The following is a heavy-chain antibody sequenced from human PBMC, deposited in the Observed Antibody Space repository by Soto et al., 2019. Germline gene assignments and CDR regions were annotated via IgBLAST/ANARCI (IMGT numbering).Heavy chain of an antibody. J-gene: IGHJ3*02. CDR3: ATSEWNDAFDI. D-gene: IGHD3-3*01. CDR2: IKRKTDGETT. Sequence: EVQLVESGGGLVKPVGSLRLSCAASGFTFSNGWMTWIRQAPGKGLEWVGRIKRKTDGETTDYGANVKGRFTVSRDDSKNTLYLQMNSLKPELTGLYYCATSEWNDAFDIWGHGTMVTVSS. V-gene: IGHV3-15*01. CDR1: GFTFSNGW.